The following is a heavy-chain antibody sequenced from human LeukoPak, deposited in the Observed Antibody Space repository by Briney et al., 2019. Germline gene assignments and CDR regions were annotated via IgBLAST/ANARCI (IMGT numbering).Heavy chain of an antibody. CDR2: INPNSGGT. D-gene: IGHD3-22*01. Sequence: RASVKVSCKASGYTFTGYYMHWVRQAPGQGLEWMGRINPNSGGTNYAQKFQGRVTMTRDTSISTAYMELSRLRSDDTAVYYCASPYYYDSSGYSPGGCWGQGTLVTVSS. CDR1: GYTFTGYY. CDR3: ASPYYYDSSGYSPGGC. V-gene: IGHV1-2*06. J-gene: IGHJ4*02.